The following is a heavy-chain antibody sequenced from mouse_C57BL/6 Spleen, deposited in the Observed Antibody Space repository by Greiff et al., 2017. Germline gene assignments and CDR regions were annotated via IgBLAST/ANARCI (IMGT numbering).Heavy chain of an antibody. CDR1: GYTFTSYW. V-gene: IGHV1-52*01. D-gene: IGHD2-1*01. CDR3: ARSGNYGNYGGWYFDV. Sequence: VQLQQPGAELVRPGSSVKLSCKASGYTFTSYWMHWVKQRPIQGLEWIGNIDPSDSETHYNQKFKDKATLTVDKSSSTAYMQLSSLTSEDSAVYYCARSGNYGNYGGWYFDVWGTGTTVTVSS. CDR2: IDPSDSET. J-gene: IGHJ1*03.